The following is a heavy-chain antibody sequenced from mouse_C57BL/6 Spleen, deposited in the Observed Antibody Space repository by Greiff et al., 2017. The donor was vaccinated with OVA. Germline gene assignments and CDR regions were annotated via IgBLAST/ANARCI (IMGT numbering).Heavy chain of an antibody. CDR3: ARRVDYYGSSPGYFDY. CDR1: GYTFTSYW. CDR2: IYPSDSET. Sequence: VQLQQSGAELVRPGSSVKLSCKASGYTFTSYWMDWVKQRPGQGLEWIGNIYPSDSETHYNQKFKDKATLTVDKSSSTAYMQLSSLTSEDSAVYYCARRVDYYGSSPGYFDYWGQGTTLTVSS. J-gene: IGHJ2*01. D-gene: IGHD1-1*01. V-gene: IGHV1-61*01.